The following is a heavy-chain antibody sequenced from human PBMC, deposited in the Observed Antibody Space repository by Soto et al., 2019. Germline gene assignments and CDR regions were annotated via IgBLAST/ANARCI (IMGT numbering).Heavy chain of an antibody. J-gene: IGHJ6*02. Sequence: SETLSLTCAVPGGSISSSNWWSWVRQPPGKGLEWIGEIYHSGSTNYNPSLKSRVTISVDKSKNQFSLKLSSVTAADTAVYYCARDRGYYDYVWGSYRGGDYYYGMDVWGQGTTVTVSS. CDR2: IYHSGST. CDR1: GGSISSSNW. CDR3: ARDRGYYDYVWGSYRGGDYYYGMDV. V-gene: IGHV4-4*02. D-gene: IGHD3-16*01.